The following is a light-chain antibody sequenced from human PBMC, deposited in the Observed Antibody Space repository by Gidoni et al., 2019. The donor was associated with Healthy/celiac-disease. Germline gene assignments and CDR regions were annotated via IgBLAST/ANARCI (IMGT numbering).Light chain of an antibody. Sequence: DIQMTQSPSSLSASVGDRVTITCRASQSISSYLNWYQQKPGKAPKLLIYAASSLQSGVPSRFSGSGSGTDFTLTISSLQPEDFATYYCQQSYSNPRRTFXQXTKVEIK. CDR3: QQSYSNPRRT. CDR1: QSISSY. J-gene: IGKJ1*01. V-gene: IGKV1-39*01. CDR2: AAS.